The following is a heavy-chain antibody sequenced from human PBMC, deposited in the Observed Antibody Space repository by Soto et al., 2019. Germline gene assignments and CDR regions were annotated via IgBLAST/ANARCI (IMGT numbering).Heavy chain of an antibody. Sequence: SVKVSCKASGYTFTSYGISWVRQAPGQGLEWMGGIMPVFRTPDYAQKFQGRVTITADESTNTAYMELSGLRSDDTAVYYCARDNDRPQLGGNYYYILDVWGQGTTVTVS. D-gene: IGHD2-8*01. V-gene: IGHV1-69*13. CDR3: ARDNDRPQLGGNYYYILDV. J-gene: IGHJ6*02. CDR2: IMPVFRTP. CDR1: GYTFTSYG.